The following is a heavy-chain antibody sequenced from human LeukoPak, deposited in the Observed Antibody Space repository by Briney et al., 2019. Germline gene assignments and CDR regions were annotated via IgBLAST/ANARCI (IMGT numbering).Heavy chain of an antibody. Sequence: GASVKVSCKASGYTFTSYDINWVRQAPGQGLEWMGWINPNSGGTNYAQKFQGRVTMTRDTSISTAYMELSSLRSEDMAVYYCAREMDGDYRLRAFDIWGQGTMVTVSS. CDR3: AREMDGDYRLRAFDI. D-gene: IGHD4-17*01. V-gene: IGHV1-2*02. CDR1: GYTFTSYD. J-gene: IGHJ3*02. CDR2: INPNSGGT.